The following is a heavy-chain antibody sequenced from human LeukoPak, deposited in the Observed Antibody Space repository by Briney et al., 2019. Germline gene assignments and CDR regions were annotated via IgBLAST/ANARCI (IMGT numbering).Heavy chain of an antibody. Sequence: PGGSLRLSCAASGFTFSNAWMSWVRQAPGKGLEWVGRIKSKSDGETTEYAAPVNGRFTISRDDSKNTLYLQMNSLKTEDTAVYYCITDLMDVWGQGTTVTVSS. CDR2: IKSKSDGETT. J-gene: IGHJ6*02. CDR1: GFTFSNAW. CDR3: ITDLMDV. V-gene: IGHV3-15*01.